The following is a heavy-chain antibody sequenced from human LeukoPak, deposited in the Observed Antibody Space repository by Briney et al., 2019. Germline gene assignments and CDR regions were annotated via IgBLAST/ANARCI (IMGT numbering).Heavy chain of an antibody. Sequence: GGSLRLSCAASGFTFSSYSMSWVRQAPGKGLEWVSSISSSSSYIYYADSVKGRFTISRDNAKNSLYLQMNSLRAEDTAVYYCARDPEWASVVVPAAIDYWGQGTLVTVSS. CDR1: GFTFSSYS. V-gene: IGHV3-21*01. CDR2: ISSSSSYI. D-gene: IGHD2-2*01. J-gene: IGHJ4*02. CDR3: ARDPEWASVVVPAAIDY.